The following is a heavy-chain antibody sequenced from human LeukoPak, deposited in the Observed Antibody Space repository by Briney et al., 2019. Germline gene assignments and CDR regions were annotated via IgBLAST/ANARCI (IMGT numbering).Heavy chain of an antibody. J-gene: IGHJ4*02. CDR2: IYYSGST. CDR1: GGSISSSSYY. V-gene: IGHV4-39*07. D-gene: IGHD6-13*01. Sequence: PSETLSLTCTVSGGSISSSSYYWGWIRQPPGKGLEWIGSIYYSGSTYYNPSLKSRVTISVDTSKNQFSLKLSSVTAADTAVYYCARNLIPEQLVLNFWGQGILVTVSS. CDR3: ARNLIPEQLVLNF.